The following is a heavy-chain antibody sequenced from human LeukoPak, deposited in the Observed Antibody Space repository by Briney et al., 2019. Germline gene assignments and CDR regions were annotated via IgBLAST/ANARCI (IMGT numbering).Heavy chain of an antibody. CDR1: GFTFSSYA. V-gene: IGHV3-72*01. Sequence: PGGSLRLSCAASGFTFSSYAMSWVRQAPGKGLEWVGRIRNKATSYTTEYAASVKGRFTISRDDSKDSVYLQMNNLQTEDTAVYYCAGGSRGYFDYWGQGTLVTVSS. D-gene: IGHD5-12*01. CDR3: AGGSRGYFDY. J-gene: IGHJ4*02. CDR2: IRNKATSYTT.